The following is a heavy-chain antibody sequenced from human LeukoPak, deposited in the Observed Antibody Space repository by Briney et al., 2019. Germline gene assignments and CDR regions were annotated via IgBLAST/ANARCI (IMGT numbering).Heavy chain of an antibody. Sequence: VASVKVFCKASGGTFSSYAISWVRQAPGQGLEWMGWISTYNGNTNYAQKIQGRVTMTTDTSTSTAYMELRSLRSDDTAVYYCARDLPYSSSWESIDYWGQGTLVTVSS. V-gene: IGHV1-18*01. D-gene: IGHD6-13*01. CDR3: ARDLPYSSSWESIDY. CDR1: GGTFSSYA. CDR2: ISTYNGNT. J-gene: IGHJ4*02.